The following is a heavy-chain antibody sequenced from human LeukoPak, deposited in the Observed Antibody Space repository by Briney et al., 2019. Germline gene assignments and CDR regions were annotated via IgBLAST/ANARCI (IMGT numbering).Heavy chain of an antibody. CDR2: IWDDGSTT. CDR1: GFTFKICG. V-gene: IGHV3-33*01. D-gene: IGHD3-9*01. CDR3: ARDRTNFVDY. J-gene: IGHJ4*02. Sequence: GGSLRLSCAASGFTFKICGMHWVRQAPGKGLEWVGVIWDDGSTTFYADSVRGRFTISRDNSKNTLYLQMNSLRAEDTAVYYCARDRTNFVDYWGQGTLVTVSS.